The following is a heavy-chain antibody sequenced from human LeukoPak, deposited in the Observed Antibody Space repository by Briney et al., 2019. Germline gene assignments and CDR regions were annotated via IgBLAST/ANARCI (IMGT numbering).Heavy chain of an antibody. CDR1: GYTFTGYY. CDR3: ARGSSTAWSWFDP. CDR2: MNPNSGNT. V-gene: IGHV1-8*02. J-gene: IGHJ5*02. Sequence: ASVKVSCKASGYTFTGYYMHWVRQAPGQGLEWMGWMNPNSGNTGYAQKFQGRVTMTRNTSISTAYMELSSLRSEDTAVYYCARGSSTAWSWFDPWGQGTLVTVSS. D-gene: IGHD2/OR15-2a*01.